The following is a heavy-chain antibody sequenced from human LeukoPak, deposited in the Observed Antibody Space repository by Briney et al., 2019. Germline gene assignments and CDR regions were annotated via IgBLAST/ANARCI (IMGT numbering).Heavy chain of an antibody. D-gene: IGHD5-18*01. CDR1: GFTFSSYS. J-gene: IGHJ4*02. CDR2: ISYDAIHK. Sequence: PGGSLRLSCAASGFTFSSYSMHWVRQAPGKGLEWVAVISYDAIHKYYADSVKGRFTISRDNPKNTLDLQINSLRAEDTAVYFCARGRRNTAMVYFFDYWGQGTLVTVSS. CDR3: ARGRRNTAMVYFFDY. V-gene: IGHV3-30-3*01.